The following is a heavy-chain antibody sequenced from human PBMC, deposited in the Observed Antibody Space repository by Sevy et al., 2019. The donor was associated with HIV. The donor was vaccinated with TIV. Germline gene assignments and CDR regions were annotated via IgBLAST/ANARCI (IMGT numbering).Heavy chain of an antibody. CDR2: IYPDDSET. CDR1: GYRFTTYW. V-gene: IGHV5-51*01. D-gene: IGHD4-4*01. Sequence: GESLKISCKVSGYRFTTYWIGWVRQMPGKGLEWMGIIYPDDSETRYSPSFEGQVTISADKSISTTYLQWSSLKASDTAMYYCARAISDLYSNYYYFDYWGQGTLVTVSS. J-gene: IGHJ4*02. CDR3: ARAISDLYSNYYYFDY.